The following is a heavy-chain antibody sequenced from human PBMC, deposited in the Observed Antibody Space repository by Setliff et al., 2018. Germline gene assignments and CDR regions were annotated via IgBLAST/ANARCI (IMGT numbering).Heavy chain of an antibody. CDR1: GGTFSSYG. Sequence: GASVKVSCKASGGTFSSYGISWVRQAPGQGLEWMGGTIXXXXXXXXXXXXXXXXXXXTDESTSTAYMQLSSLGSEDTAVYYCVREGVDSRSSTDYRYYMDVWGKGTTVTVSS. J-gene: IGHJ6*03. CDR2: TIXXXXXX. D-gene: IGHD3-22*01. CDR3: VREGVDSRSSTDYRYYMDV. V-gene: IGHV1-69*05.